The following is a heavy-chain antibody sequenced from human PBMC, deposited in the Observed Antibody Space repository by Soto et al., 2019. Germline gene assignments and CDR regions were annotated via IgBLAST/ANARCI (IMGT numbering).Heavy chain of an antibody. CDR3: AHCTLHDYGDYDPGTSHVFDS. D-gene: IGHD4-17*01. V-gene: IGHV2-5*02. Sequence: QITLKESGPSPVKPTQTLTVTCTFSGFSLSNSGVGVAWIRQPPGKALEWLALIYGDNDKRYSPSLKTRLTITKDTSTNQVVLTMTNMVPVDTATYYCAHCTLHDYGDYDPGTSHVFDSWGQGPLVTVSS. CDR2: IYGDNDK. CDR1: GFSLSNSGVG. J-gene: IGHJ4*02.